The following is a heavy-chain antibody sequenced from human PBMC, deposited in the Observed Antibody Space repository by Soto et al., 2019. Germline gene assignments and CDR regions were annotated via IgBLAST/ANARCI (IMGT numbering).Heavy chain of an antibody. CDR2: IYSGGGT. D-gene: IGHD1-26*01. J-gene: IGHJ1*01. V-gene: IGHV3-66*01. Sequence: EVQLVESGGGLVQPGGSLRLSCAASGFTVSSNYMSWVSQAPGKWLEWFSVIYSGGGTYYADSVKGRFTISRDNSKNTLYLQMNSLRAEDTAVYYCARDLVGATTEYFQHWGQGTLLTVSS. CDR1: GFTVSSNY. CDR3: ARDLVGATTEYFQH.